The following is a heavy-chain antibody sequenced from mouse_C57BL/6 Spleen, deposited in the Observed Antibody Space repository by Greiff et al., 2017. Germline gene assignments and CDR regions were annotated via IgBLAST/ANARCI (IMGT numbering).Heavy chain of an antibody. CDR3: ARGYYGSSPAY. Sequence: EVKLVESGPGMVKPSQSLSLTCTVTGYSITSGYDWHWIRHFPGNKLEWMGYISYSGSTNYNPSFKSRISITHDTSKNHFFLKLNSVTTEDTATYDCARGYYGSSPAYWGQGTLGTVSA. CDR1: GYSITSGYD. J-gene: IGHJ3*01. CDR2: ISYSGST. D-gene: IGHD1-1*01. V-gene: IGHV3-1*01.